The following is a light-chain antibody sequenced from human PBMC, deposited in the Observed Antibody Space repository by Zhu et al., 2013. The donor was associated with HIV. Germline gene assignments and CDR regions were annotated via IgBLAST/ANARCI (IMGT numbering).Light chain of an antibody. CDR3: SSYGTGGTLVV. V-gene: IGLV2-14*01. CDR2: EVS. CDR1: SSDIGGYNY. Sequence: QSALTQPASVSGSPGQSITISCTGSSSDIGGYNYVSWYQHHPGKAPKLMFYEVSNRPSGVSNRFSVSKSGNTASLTISGLQSEDEADYYCSSYGTGGTLVVFGGGTKLTVL. J-gene: IGLJ2*01.